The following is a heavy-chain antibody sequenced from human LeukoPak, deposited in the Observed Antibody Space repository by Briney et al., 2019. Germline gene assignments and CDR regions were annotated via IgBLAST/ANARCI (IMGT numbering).Heavy chain of an antibody. V-gene: IGHV1-2*02. J-gene: IGHJ4*02. Sequence: ASVKVSCKASGYTFTGYYMHWVRQAPGQGLEWMGWVNPNSGGTNYAQKFQGRVTMTRDTSISTAYMELSRLRSDDTAVYYCARENCSGGSCYLGYWGQGTLVTVSS. CDR1: GYTFTGYY. CDR3: ARENCSGGSCYLGY. CDR2: VNPNSGGT. D-gene: IGHD2-15*01.